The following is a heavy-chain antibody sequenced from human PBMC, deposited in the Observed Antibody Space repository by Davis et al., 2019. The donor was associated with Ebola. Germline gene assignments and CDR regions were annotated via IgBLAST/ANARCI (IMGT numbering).Heavy chain of an antibody. J-gene: IGHJ4*02. V-gene: IGHV3-72*01. D-gene: IGHD3-22*01. CDR3: AKADVGMIVVVIPVTSIDY. Sequence: GESLKISCVASGFTFSDHYMDWVRQAPGKGLEWVGRSRNRANSYTTEYAASVKGRFTISRDDSKNSLYLQMNSLRAEDTAVYYCAKADVGMIVVVIPVTSIDYWGQGTLVTVSS. CDR1: GFTFSDHY. CDR2: SRNRANSYTT.